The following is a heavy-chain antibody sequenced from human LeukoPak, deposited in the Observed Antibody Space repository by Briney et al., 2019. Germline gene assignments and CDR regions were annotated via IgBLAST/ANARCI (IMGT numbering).Heavy chain of an antibody. CDR2: ISGSGGST. V-gene: IGHV3-23*01. D-gene: IGHD2-15*01. CDR1: GFTFSSYA. J-gene: IGHJ6*02. Sequence: GGSLRLSCAASGFTFSSYAMSWVRQAPGKGLEWVSAISGSGGSTYYADSVKGRFTISRDNSKNTLYLQMNSLRAEDTAVYYCAKELVAGPCYYYGMDVWGQGTTVTVSS. CDR3: AKELVAGPCYYYGMDV.